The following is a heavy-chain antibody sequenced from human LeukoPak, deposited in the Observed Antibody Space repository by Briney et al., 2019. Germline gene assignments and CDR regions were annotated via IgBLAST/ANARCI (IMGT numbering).Heavy chain of an antibody. CDR3: ARGTRVPYGSGSYYQSGFDY. J-gene: IGHJ4*02. CDR2: INPSGGST. D-gene: IGHD3-10*01. V-gene: IGHV1-46*01. Sequence: ASVKVSCKASGYTFTNYYIHWVRQAPGQGLEWMGIINPSGGSTSYAQKFQGRVTMTRDTSISTAYMELSRLRSDDTAVYYCARGTRVPYGSGSYYQSGFDYWGQGTLVTVSS. CDR1: GYTFTNYY.